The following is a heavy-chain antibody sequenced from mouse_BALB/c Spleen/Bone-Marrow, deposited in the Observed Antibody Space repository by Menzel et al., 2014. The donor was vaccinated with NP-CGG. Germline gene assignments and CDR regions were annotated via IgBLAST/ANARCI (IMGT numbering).Heavy chain of an antibody. J-gene: IGHJ3*01. D-gene: IGHD1-1*01. CDR1: GFNIKDTY. CDR3: ARYYYGSSLFAY. Sequence: VHVKQSGAELVKPGASVKLSCTASGFNIKDTYMYWVKQRPEQGLEWIGRIDPANGNTKYDPKFQDKATITADTSSNTAYLQLSILTSEDTAVYYCARYYYGSSLFAYWGQGTLVTVSA. CDR2: IDPANGNT. V-gene: IGHV14-3*02.